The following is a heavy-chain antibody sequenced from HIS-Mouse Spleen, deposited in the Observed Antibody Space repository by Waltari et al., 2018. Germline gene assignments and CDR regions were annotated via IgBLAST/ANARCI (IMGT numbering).Heavy chain of an antibody. V-gene: IGHV4-34*01. CDR2: INHSGST. J-gene: IGHJ3*02. CDR1: GGSFSGYY. Sequence: QVQLQQWGAGLLKPSETLSLTCAVYGGSFSGYYWSWIRQPPGKGLEWIGEINHSGSTNSNPSLKSRVTISVDTSKNQFSLKLSSVTAADTAVYYCARGSAGTDAFDIWGQGTMVTVSS. D-gene: IGHD6-19*01. CDR3: ARGSAGTDAFDI.